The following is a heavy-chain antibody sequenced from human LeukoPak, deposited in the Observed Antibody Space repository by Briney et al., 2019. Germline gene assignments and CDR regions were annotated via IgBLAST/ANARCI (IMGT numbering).Heavy chain of an antibody. CDR3: TTLSNNGLLVPPWYFYGMDV. J-gene: IGHJ6*02. CDR1: GYRSTKYW. CDR2: IYPGDSDT. D-gene: IGHD2-8*01. V-gene: IGHV5-51*01. Sequence: GESLKISCQGSGYRSTKYWIGWVRQMPGEGLEWMGIIYPGDSDTRYSPSFQGQVTISADRSINTAYLQWNSLKASDTAIYYCTTLSNNGLLVPPWYFYGMDVWGQGTTVTVSS.